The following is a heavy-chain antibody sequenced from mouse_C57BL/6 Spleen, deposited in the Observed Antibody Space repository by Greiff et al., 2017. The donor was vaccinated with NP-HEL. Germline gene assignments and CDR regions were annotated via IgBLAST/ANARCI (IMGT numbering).Heavy chain of an antibody. D-gene: IGHD1-1*01. Sequence: EVQRVESEGGLVQPGSSMKLSCTASGFTFSDYYMAWVRQVPEKGLEWVANINYDGSSTYYLDSLKSRFIISRDNAKNILYLQMSSLKSEDTATYYCARDRAVVATYWYFDVWGTGTTVTVSS. J-gene: IGHJ1*03. V-gene: IGHV5-16*01. CDR1: GFTFSDYY. CDR3: ARDRAVVATYWYFDV. CDR2: INYDGSST.